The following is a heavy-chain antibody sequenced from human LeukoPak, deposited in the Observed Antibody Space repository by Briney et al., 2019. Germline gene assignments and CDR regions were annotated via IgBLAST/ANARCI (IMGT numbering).Heavy chain of an antibody. CDR1: GFTFSSES. V-gene: IGHV3-30*09. CDR2: ISPNGNKK. D-gene: IGHD3-22*01. CDR3: ARERGYDDGGHYGFDY. J-gene: IGHJ4*02. Sequence: QAGGSLRLSCAVSGFTFSSESMHWVRQAPGKGLEWVAFISPNGNKKQYGDSVKGRFAVFRDNSKNTLHLQMDSLRTEDTTVYYCARERGYDDGGHYGFDYWGQGTLVTVSS.